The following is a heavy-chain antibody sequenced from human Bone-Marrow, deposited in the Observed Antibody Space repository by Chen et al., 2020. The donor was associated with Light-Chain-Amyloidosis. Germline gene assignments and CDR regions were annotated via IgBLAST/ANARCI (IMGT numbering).Heavy chain of an antibody. CDR2: LYPDDSDA. V-gene: IGHV5-51*01. D-gene: IGHD5-12*01. J-gene: IGHJ4*02. CDR3: ARRRDGYNFDY. Sequence: EVQLEQSGPEVKKPGESLKLSCKGSGYTFPNYWIGWVRQRPVKGLEWMGVLYPDDSDARYSPSFEGQVTISADKSITTAYLQCRSLKASDTAMYYCARRRDGYNFDYLGQGTLVTVSS. CDR1: GYTFPNYW.